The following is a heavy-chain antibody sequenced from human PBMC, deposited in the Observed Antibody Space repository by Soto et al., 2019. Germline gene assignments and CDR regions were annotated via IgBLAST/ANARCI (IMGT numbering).Heavy chain of an antibody. CDR3: AKDLGELRQYYFDY. D-gene: IGHD1-7*01. Sequence: GGSLRLSCEASGFTFSSYAMSWVRQAPGKGLEWVSAISGSGGSTYYADSVKGRFTISRDNSKNTLYLQMNSLRAEDTAVYYCAKDLGELRQYYFDYWGQGTLVTVSS. CDR2: ISGSGGST. CDR1: GFTFSSYA. J-gene: IGHJ4*02. V-gene: IGHV3-23*01.